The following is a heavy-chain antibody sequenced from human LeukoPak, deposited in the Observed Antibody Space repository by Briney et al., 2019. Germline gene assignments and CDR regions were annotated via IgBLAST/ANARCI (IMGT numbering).Heavy chain of an antibody. CDR3: ARAGDRSGYADY. CDR1: GGSFSGYF. CDR2: ISHRGST. V-gene: IGHV4-34*01. D-gene: IGHD3-22*01. J-gene: IGHJ4*02. Sequence: SETLSLTCAVYGGSFSGYFWSWIRQPPGKGLEWIGEISHRGSTNYNPSLKSRVTISVDTSKNQFSLNLSSVTAADTAVYYCARAGDRSGYADYWGQGTLVTVSS.